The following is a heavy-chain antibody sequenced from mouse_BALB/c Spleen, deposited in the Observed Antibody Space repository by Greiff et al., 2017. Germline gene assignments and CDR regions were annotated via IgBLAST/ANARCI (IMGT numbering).Heavy chain of an antibody. V-gene: IGHV1-7*01. CDR3: ARDITTAPYYAMDY. J-gene: IGHJ4*01. CDR2: INPSTGYT. D-gene: IGHD1-2*01. CDR1: GYTFTSYW. Sequence: QVQLQQSGAELAKPGASVKMSCKASGYTFTSYWMHWVKQRPGQGLEWIGYINPSTGYTEYNQKFKDKATLTADKSSSTAYMQPSSLTSEDSAVYYCARDITTAPYYAMDYWGQGTSVTVSS.